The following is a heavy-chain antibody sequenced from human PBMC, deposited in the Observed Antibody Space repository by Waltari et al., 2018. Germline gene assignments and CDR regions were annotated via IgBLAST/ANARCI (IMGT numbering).Heavy chain of an antibody. J-gene: IGHJ4*02. CDR3: ARVGNDYGALDY. CDR2: ISLTGSTT. CDR1: GFTFSSCE. Sequence: EVQLEESGGGLVQPGGSRRLSCAASGFTFSSCEMNWVRQAPGKGLEWVSYISLTGSTTYYADSVKGRFSISRDNAKNSLYLQMNSLRAEDTAVYYCARVGNDYGALDYWGQGTLVTVSS. D-gene: IGHD3-16*01. V-gene: IGHV3-48*03.